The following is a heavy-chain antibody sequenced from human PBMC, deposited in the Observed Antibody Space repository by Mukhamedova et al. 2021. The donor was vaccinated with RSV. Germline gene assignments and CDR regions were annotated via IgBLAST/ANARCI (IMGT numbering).Heavy chain of an antibody. CDR3: ARREDGSGWGDFDY. D-gene: IGHD5-24*01. CDR2: INHSGST. Sequence: GKGLEWIGEINHSGSTYYNPSLKSRVTISVDTSKNQFSLKLSSVNAADTAVYYCARREDGSGWGDFDYWGQGTLVTVSS. J-gene: IGHJ4*02. V-gene: IGHV4-34*01.